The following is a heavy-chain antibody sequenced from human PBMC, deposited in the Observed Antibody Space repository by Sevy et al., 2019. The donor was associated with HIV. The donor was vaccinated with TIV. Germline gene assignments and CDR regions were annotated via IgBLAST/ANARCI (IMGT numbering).Heavy chain of an antibody. CDR3: ASGYYYDSSGYLYYYYYGMDV. V-gene: IGHV1-2*02. CDR2: INPNSGGT. CDR1: GYTFTGYY. D-gene: IGHD3-22*01. Sequence: ASVKVSCKASGYTFTGYYMHWVRQAPGQGLEWMGWINPNSGGTNYAQKFQGRVTMTRDTSISTAYMELSRLRSDDTAVYYCASGYYYDSSGYLYYYYYGMDVWGQGTMVTVSS. J-gene: IGHJ6*02.